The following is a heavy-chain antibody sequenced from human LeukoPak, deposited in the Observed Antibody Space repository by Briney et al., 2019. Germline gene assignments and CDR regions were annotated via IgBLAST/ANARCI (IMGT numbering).Heavy chain of an antibody. J-gene: IGHJ4*02. CDR3: ARAGRITMVRGALGGY. V-gene: IGHV1-8*01. CDR1: GYTFTSYD. CDR2: MNPNSGNT. D-gene: IGHD3-10*01. Sequence: GASVKVSCKASGYTFTSYDINWVRQATGQGLEWMGWMNPNSGNTGYAQKFQGRVTMTRNTSISTAYMELSSLRSEDTAVYYCARAGRITMVRGALGGYWGQGTLVTVSS.